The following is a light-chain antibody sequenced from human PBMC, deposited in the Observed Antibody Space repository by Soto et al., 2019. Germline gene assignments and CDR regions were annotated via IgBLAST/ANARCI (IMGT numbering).Light chain of an antibody. V-gene: IGKV3-15*01. CDR3: QHYNYWPPKT. J-gene: IGKJ1*01. CDR1: QSVGNN. Sequence: EFVMTQYTATLSVSPGERATLSCMASQSVGNNLAWYQQKPGQAPRLLIYGAYTRATGIPARFSGSGSGTDFTLTIGSLQSEDFAVYYCQHYNYWPPKTFGEGTKVDI. CDR2: GAY.